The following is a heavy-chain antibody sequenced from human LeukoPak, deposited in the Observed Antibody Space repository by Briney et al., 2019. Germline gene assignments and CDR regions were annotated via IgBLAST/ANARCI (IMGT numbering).Heavy chain of an antibody. J-gene: IGHJ4*02. D-gene: IGHD3-22*01. V-gene: IGHV3-30-3*01. CDR3: ARDEVVVDISLTDH. CDR1: GVTFVKYW. CDR2: ISYDGSNK. Sequence: GGSLRLSCEASGVTFVKYWMSWVRQAPGKGLEWVAVISYDGSNKYYADSVKGRFTISRDNSKNTLYLQMNSLRAEDTAVYYCARDEVVVDISLTDHWGQGTLVTVSS.